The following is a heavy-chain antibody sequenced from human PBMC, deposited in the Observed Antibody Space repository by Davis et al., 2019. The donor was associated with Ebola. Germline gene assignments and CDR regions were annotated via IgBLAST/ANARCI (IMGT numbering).Heavy chain of an antibody. J-gene: IGHJ5*02. CDR2: ISGSGGST. V-gene: IGHV3-23*01. CDR3: ARATRGSGDFP. Sequence: GESLKISCTASVITFSSYAMTWVRQAPGKGLEWVSAISGSGGSTYYADSVKGRFTISRDNSKKTLYLQMNSLRAEDTAVYYCARATRGSGDFPWGQGTLVTVSP. CDR1: VITFSSYA. D-gene: IGHD1-26*01.